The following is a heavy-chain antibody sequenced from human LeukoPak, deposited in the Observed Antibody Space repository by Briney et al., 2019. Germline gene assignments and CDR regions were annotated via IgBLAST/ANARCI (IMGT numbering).Heavy chain of an antibody. CDR1: GFSFFNYG. V-gene: IGHV3-30*18. CDR3: AKTYRSTWSPGSFDI. J-gene: IGHJ3*02. Sequence: PGGSLRLSCAASGFSFFNYGMHWVRQPLGKGLEWVALISYDGTNKYYLDSVKGRFTISRDNSRDTLDLQMNSLRPEDTAVYYCAKTYRSTWSPGSFDIGGQGTMVTVSS. D-gene: IGHD6-13*01. CDR2: ISYDGTNK.